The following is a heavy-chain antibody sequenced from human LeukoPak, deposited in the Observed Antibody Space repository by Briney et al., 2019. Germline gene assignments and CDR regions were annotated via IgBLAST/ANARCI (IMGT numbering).Heavy chain of an antibody. CDR3: ARGISLRTSGSYGYYFDY. D-gene: IGHD3-10*01. J-gene: IGHJ4*02. CDR2: INWNGGST. V-gene: IGHV3-20*04. CDR1: GFTFDDYG. Sequence: PGGSLRLSCAASGFTFDDYGMSWVRQAPGKGLEWVSGINWNGGSTGYADSVKGRFTISRDNAKNSLYLQMNSLRAEDTAVYYCARGISLRTSGSYGYYFDYWGQGNLVTVSS.